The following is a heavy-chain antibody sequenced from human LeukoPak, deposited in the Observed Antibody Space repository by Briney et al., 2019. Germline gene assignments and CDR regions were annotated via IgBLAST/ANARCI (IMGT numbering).Heavy chain of an antibody. CDR3: ARDRQSLLYDY. J-gene: IGHJ4*02. D-gene: IGHD3-16*02. CDR2: ISSSSSYI. CDR1: GFTFSSYS. Sequence: PGGSLRLSCAASGFTFSSYSMNWVRQAPGKGLEWVSSISSSSSYIYYADSVKGRFTISRDNAKNSLYLQMNSLRVEDTAVYYCARDRQSLLYDYWGQGTLVTVSS. V-gene: IGHV3-21*01.